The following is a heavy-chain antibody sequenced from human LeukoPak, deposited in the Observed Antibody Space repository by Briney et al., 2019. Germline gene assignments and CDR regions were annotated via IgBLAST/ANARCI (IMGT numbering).Heavy chain of an antibody. CDR2: ISGSGGST. D-gene: IGHD6-13*01. J-gene: IGHJ4*02. CDR1: GITFSSFA. CDR3: AKVRSSSWYFDY. Sequence: GALGLSCAAPGITFSSFAMSWVRPAPGKGLGWVSAISGSGGSTYYADSVKGRFTISRDNSKNTLYLQMNSLRAEDTAVYYCAKVRSSSWYFDYWGQGTLVTVSS. V-gene: IGHV3-23*01.